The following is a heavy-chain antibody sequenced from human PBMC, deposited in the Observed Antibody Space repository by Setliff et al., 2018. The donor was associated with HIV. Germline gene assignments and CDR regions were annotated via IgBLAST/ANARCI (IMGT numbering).Heavy chain of an antibody. V-gene: IGHV4-30-4*01. D-gene: IGHD3-16*01. CDR2: KYYSGST. J-gene: IGHJ6*02. Sequence: SETLSLTCTVSGGSMRGGDYYWTWLRQPPGKGLEWIGYKYYSGSTFHNSSLWSRLTISLDTSKNQFSLKLNSVTAADTAVYYCARQGAQQELTPYYSYGMDVWGQGTTVTVSS. CDR3: ARQGAQQELTPYYSYGMDV. CDR1: GGSMRGGDYY.